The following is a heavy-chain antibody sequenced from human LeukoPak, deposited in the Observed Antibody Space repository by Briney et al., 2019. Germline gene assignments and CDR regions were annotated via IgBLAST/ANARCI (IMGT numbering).Heavy chain of an antibody. CDR2: IRYDGSNK. Sequence: QPGGSLELSCAASGFTFSSYGMHWVRQAPGKGLEGVAFIRYDGSNKYYAYSVKGRFTISRENSKNTLYLQMTSLRAEDTGVYNCAKLAEVVDWGQGTLVTVSS. CDR3: AKLAEVVD. V-gene: IGHV3-30*02. CDR1: GFTFSSYG. D-gene: IGHD2-15*01. J-gene: IGHJ4*02.